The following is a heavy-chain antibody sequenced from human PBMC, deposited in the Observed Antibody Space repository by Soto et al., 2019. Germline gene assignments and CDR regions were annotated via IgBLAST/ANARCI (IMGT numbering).Heavy chain of an antibody. Sequence: GGSLRLSCAASGFTFSSYGMHWVRQAPGKGLEWVAVIWYDGSNKYYADSVKGRFTISRDNSKNTLYLQMNSLRAEDTAVYYCARDKGIFGVDDAFDIWGQGTMVNVS. J-gene: IGHJ3*02. CDR1: GFTFSSYG. CDR3: ARDKGIFGVDDAFDI. CDR2: IWYDGSNK. V-gene: IGHV3-33*01. D-gene: IGHD3-3*01.